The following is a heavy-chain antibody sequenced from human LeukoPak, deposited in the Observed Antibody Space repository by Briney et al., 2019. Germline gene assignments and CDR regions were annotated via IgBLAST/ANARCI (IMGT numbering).Heavy chain of an antibody. D-gene: IGHD4-17*01. Sequence: PGGSLRLSCAASGFTVSSNYMSWVRQAPGKGLEWVSVIYSGGSTYYADSVKGRFTISRDNSKNTLYLQMNSLRAEDTAVYYCAKRATVTTLDYWGQGTLVTVSS. J-gene: IGHJ4*02. CDR1: GFTVSSNY. CDR3: AKRATVTTLDY. CDR2: IYSGGST. V-gene: IGHV3-66*04.